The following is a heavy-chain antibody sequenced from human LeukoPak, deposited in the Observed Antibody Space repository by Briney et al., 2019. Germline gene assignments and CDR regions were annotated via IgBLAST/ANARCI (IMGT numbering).Heavy chain of an antibody. V-gene: IGHV3-66*01. CDR1: GFTVSSNY. CDR3: ARDLAGYNSFGY. Sequence: PGGSLRLSCAASGFTVSSNYMSWVRQAPGKGLEWVSSIYSGGSTYYTDSVKGRFTNSRDNSKNTLYLQMNSLRAEDTAVYYCARDLAGYNSFGYWGQGTLVTVSS. CDR2: IYSGGST. J-gene: IGHJ4*02. D-gene: IGHD5-24*01.